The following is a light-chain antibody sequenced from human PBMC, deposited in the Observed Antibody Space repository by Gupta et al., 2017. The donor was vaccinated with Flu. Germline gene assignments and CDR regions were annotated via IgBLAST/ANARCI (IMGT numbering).Light chain of an antibody. Sequence: DIVMTKSPLSLPVTPGEPASISCRSSQSLLHSNGYNYLDWYLQKPGQSPQLLIYFGSNRASGVPDRFSGSGSGTDFTLKISRVEAEDVGVYYCMQALQTPWTFGQGTKVEIK. CDR1: QSLLHSNGYNY. CDR2: FGS. J-gene: IGKJ1*01. V-gene: IGKV2-28*01. CDR3: MQALQTPWT.